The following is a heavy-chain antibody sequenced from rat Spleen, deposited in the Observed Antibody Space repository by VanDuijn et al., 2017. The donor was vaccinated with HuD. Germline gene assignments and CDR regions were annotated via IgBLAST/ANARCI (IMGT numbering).Heavy chain of an antibody. V-gene: IGHV5-19*01. CDR2: IGYEGGNT. J-gene: IGHJ2*01. CDR3: ARSPRYYYSGWDY. Sequence: EVQLVESGGGLVQPGRSLKLSCAASGFTFSKYGMQWIRQTPTKGLEWVASIGYEGGNTYYGDSVKGRFTISRDNAKSTLYLQMDSLRSEDTATYYCARSPRYYYSGWDYWGQGVMVTVSS. D-gene: IGHD1-1*01. CDR1: GFTFSKYG.